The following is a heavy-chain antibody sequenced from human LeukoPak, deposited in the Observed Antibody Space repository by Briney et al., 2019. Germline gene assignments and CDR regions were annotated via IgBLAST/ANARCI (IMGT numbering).Heavy chain of an antibody. CDR1: GDSVSSNSAT. D-gene: IGHD1-26*01. Sequence: SQTLSLTCAISGDSVSSNSATWNWIRQSPLRGLEWLGRTYYRSEWYNDYAVSVKGRITINPDTSKNQFFLQLNSLTPEDTAVYYCARGSLGATDYWGQGTLVTVST. CDR2: TYYRSEWYN. J-gene: IGHJ4*02. V-gene: IGHV6-1*01. CDR3: ARGSLGATDY.